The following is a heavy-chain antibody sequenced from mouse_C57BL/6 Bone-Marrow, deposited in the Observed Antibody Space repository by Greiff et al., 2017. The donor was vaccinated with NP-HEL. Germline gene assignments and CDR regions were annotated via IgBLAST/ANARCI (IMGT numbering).Heavy chain of an antibody. CDR1: GYSFTGYF. V-gene: IGHV1-20*01. Sequence: VQLLQSGPELVKPGDSVKISCKASGYSFTGYFMNWVMQSHGKSLEWIGRIYPYNGDTFYNQKFKGKATLTVDKSSSTAHMELRSLTSEDSAVYSCSRSYYSGSSQYYFDFWGQGTTLTVSS. J-gene: IGHJ2*01. CDR3: SRSYYSGSSQYYFDF. CDR2: IYPYNGDT. D-gene: IGHD1-1*01.